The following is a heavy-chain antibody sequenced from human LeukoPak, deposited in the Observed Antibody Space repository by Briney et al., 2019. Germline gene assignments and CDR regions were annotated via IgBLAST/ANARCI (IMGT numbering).Heavy chain of an antibody. D-gene: IGHD4-23*01. Sequence: GGSLRLSCSVSGFIFDDYAMHWVRQRPGKGLEWVSAISWNSGNIAYADSVKGRFTISRDNAKNSLYLEMRSLTTEDTAFYYCGKDWSGGSAFNYLADWGRGILVTVSS. J-gene: IGHJ4*02. CDR2: ISWNSGNI. CDR1: GFIFDDYA. CDR3: GKDWSGGSAFNYLAD. V-gene: IGHV3-9*01.